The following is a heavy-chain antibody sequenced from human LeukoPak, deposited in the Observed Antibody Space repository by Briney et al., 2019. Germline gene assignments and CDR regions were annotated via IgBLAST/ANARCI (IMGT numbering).Heavy chain of an antibody. CDR2: ISSNGGTT. CDR3: ARAIRGASDY. D-gene: IGHD3-10*01. V-gene: IGHV3-64*01. J-gene: IGHJ4*02. CDR1: GFTFSSYG. Sequence: PGGSLRLSCAASGFTFSSYGMVWVRQAPGKGLEYVSGISSNGGTTYYGNSVKGRFTISRDNSKDTLHLQMGSLRTEDMAVYYCARAIRGASDYWGQGTLVTVAS.